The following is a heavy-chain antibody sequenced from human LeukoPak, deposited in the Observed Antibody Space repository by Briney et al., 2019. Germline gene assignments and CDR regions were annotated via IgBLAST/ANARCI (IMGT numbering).Heavy chain of an antibody. J-gene: IGHJ6*04. CDR3: TRVEKGFWSGFKMDV. CDR1: GFTFSSYA. CDR2: ISGSSGTI. D-gene: IGHD3-3*01. Sequence: GGSLRLSCAASGFTFSSYAMSWVRQAPGKGLEWISYISGSSGTIYYADSVKGRFIISRDNDKSSLYLQMNSLGVEDTAVYFCTRVEKGFWSGFKMDVWGKGTTVAVSS. V-gene: IGHV3-48*01.